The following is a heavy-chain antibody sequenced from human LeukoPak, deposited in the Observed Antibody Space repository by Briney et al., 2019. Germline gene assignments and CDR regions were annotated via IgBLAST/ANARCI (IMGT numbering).Heavy chain of an antibody. CDR2: IYPGDSDT. J-gene: IGHJ4*02. V-gene: IGHV5-51*01. CDR1: GYSFTSYW. D-gene: IGHD5-12*01. CDR3: ARVEYSGYDLSVGYYFDY. Sequence: GESLKISCKGSGYSFTSYWIGWVRQMPGKGLEWMGIIYPGDSDTRYSPSFQGQVTISADKSISTAYLQWGSLKASDTAMYYCARVEYSGYDLSVGYYFDYWGQGTLVTVSS.